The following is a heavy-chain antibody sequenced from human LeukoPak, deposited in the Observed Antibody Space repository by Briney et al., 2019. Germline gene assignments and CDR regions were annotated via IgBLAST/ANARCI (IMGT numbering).Heavy chain of an antibody. Sequence: SETLSLTCAVYGGSFSGYYWNWVRQPPGKGLEWIGEINHSGSTNYNPSLKSRVTISVDTSKNQFSLKLSSVTAADTAVYYCARGDYGLDYWGQGTLVTVSS. CDR1: GGSFSGYY. V-gene: IGHV4-34*01. D-gene: IGHD3-16*01. CDR3: ARGDYGLDY. CDR2: INHSGST. J-gene: IGHJ4*02.